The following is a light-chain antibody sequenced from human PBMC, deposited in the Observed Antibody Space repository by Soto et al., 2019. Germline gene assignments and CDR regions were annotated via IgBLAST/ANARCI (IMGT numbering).Light chain of an antibody. CDR3: SSYAGSNNYV. J-gene: IGLJ1*01. CDR2: EVS. V-gene: IGLV2-8*01. Sequence: QSVLTRPPSASGSPGQSVTISCTGTSSDVGGYNYVSWYQQHPGKAPKLMIYEVSKRPSGVPDRFSGSKSGNTASLTVSGLQAEDEPDYYCSSYAGSNNYVFGPGTQVTV. CDR1: SSDVGGYNY.